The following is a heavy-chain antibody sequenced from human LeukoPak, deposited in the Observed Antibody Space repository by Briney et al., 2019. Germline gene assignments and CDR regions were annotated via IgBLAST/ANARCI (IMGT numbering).Heavy chain of an antibody. CDR3: AKDSKLRSYYYYYGMDV. CDR2: ISYDGSNK. Sequence: GRSLRLSCAASGFTLSSYGMHWVRQAPGKGLEWVAVISYDGSNKYYADSVKGRFTISRDNSKNTLYLQMNSLRAEDTAVYYCAKDSKLRSYYYYYGMDVWGKGTAVTVSS. D-gene: IGHD4-17*01. CDR1: GFTLSSYG. V-gene: IGHV3-30*18. J-gene: IGHJ6*04.